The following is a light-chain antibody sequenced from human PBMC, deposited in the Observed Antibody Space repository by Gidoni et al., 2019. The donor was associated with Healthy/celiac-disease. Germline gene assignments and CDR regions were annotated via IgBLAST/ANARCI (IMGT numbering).Light chain of an antibody. CDR2: DAS. Sequence: VLKQSPATLSLSPGERATLSCRASQSVSSYLSWYQQQPGQARRLLIYDASNRATCIPARCSSSGSGTDFTLTNSSLEPEDFSVYYCQQRSNGPPLTFGGGTKVEIK. V-gene: IGKV3-11*01. CDR3: QQRSNGPPLT. J-gene: IGKJ4*01. CDR1: QSVSSY.